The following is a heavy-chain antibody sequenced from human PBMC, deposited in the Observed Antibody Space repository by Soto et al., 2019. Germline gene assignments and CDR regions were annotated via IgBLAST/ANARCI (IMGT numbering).Heavy chain of an antibody. CDR2: IKADGSEK. V-gene: IGHV3-7*01. CDR3: GRDEVRNGVGV. J-gene: IGHJ6*02. CDR1: GFTFSNFW. Sequence: EVRLVESGGGLVQPGGSLRLSCVASGFTFSNFWMSWVRQVPGKGLEWVANIKADGSEKRYVDSVKGRLIISRDNAKNSVYLQKNSLRVEDTALYYCGRDEVRNGVGVWGQGTTVTVSS.